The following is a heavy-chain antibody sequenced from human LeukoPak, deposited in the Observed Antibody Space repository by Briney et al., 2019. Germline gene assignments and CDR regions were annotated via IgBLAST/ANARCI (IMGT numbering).Heavy chain of an antibody. CDR2: ISYDGSNK. Sequence: GRSLRLSCAASGFTFSSYAMHWVRQAPGKGLEWVAVISYDGSNKYYADSVKGRFTISRDNSKNTLYLQMNSLRAEDTAVYYCARDHYDRLDYWGQGTLVTVSS. J-gene: IGHJ4*02. D-gene: IGHD3-22*01. CDR3: ARDHYDRLDY. CDR1: GFTFSSYA. V-gene: IGHV3-30-3*01.